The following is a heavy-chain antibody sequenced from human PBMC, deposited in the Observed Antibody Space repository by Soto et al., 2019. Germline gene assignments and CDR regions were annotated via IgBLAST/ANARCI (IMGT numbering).Heavy chain of an antibody. CDR1: GGSISSGGYY. J-gene: IGHJ5*02. CDR2: FYYSGST. D-gene: IGHD3-16*01. V-gene: IGHV4-31*03. Sequence: LSRTCTVSGGSISSGGYYWNWNRQHPGKGLEWIGYFYYSGSTYYNPSLKSRVTISVDTSKNQFSLKLSSVTPADAAVYYFARSLFPWVQGTLVTVSS. CDR3: ARSLFP.